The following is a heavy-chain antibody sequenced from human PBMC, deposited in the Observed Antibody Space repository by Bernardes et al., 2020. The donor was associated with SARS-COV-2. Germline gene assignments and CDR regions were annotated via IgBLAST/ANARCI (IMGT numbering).Heavy chain of an antibody. CDR1: GFTFSSYG. Sequence: GGSLRLSCAASGFTFSSYGMHWVRQAPGKGLEWVAVIWYDGSNKYYADSVKGRFTISRDNAKNSLYLQMNSLRAEDTALYYCAKDNYDSSGSLFRWYFDLWGRGTLVTVSS. CDR3: AKDNYDSSGSLFRWYFDL. CDR2: IWYDGSNK. D-gene: IGHD3-22*01. V-gene: IGHV3-33*03. J-gene: IGHJ2*01.